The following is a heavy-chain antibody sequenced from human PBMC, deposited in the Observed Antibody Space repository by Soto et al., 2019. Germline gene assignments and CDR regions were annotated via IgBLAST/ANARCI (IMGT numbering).Heavy chain of an antibody. Sequence: PGGSLRLSCAASGFTFSSHWMHWVRQAPGKGLVWVSRINSDGSSTSYADSVKGRFTISRDNAKNTLYLQMNSLRAEDTAVYCCAREEGQLVPLGYFDYWGQGTLVTVSS. CDR1: GFTFSSHW. J-gene: IGHJ4*02. CDR2: INSDGSST. V-gene: IGHV3-74*01. CDR3: AREEGQLVPLGYFDY. D-gene: IGHD6-6*01.